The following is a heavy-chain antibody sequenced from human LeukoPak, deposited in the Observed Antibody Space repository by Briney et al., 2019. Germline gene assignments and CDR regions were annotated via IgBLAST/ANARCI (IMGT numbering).Heavy chain of an antibody. CDR2: IIPIFNEP. CDR3: ARGHGDILSAFAY. Sequence: ASVKVSCKASGYTFTSYYMHWVRQAPGQGLEWVGVIIPIFNEPYYAQKLQGRVTITADRSTSTVSMELRSLTSEDTAMYYCARGHGDILSAFAYWGQGTVVTVSS. CDR1: GYTFTSYY. V-gene: IGHV1-46*01. D-gene: IGHD3-9*01. J-gene: IGHJ4*02.